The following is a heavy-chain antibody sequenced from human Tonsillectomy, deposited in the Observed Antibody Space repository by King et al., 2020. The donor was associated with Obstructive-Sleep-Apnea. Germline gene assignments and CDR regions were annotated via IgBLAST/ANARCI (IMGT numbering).Heavy chain of an antibody. CDR3: ARGDTYYYDSSVYYRTDAFDI. V-gene: IGHV4-34*01. Sequence: VQLQQWGAGLLKPSETLSLTCAVYGGSFSGYYWNWIRQPPGKGLEWIGEINHSGITNYNPSLKSRVTISVDTSKNQFSLKLSSGTAADTAVYYCARGDTYYYDSSVYYRTDAFDIWGQGTMVPVSS. CDR1: GGSFSGYY. D-gene: IGHD3-22*01. J-gene: IGHJ3*02. CDR2: INHSGIT.